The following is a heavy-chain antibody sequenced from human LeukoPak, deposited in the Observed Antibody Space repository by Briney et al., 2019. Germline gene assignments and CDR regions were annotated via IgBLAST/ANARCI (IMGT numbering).Heavy chain of an antibody. CDR1: GFTFGSYS. CDR2: IDSSSTTI. J-gene: IGHJ4*02. D-gene: IGHD5-12*01. V-gene: IGHV3-48*01. Sequence: GGSLRLSCAASGFTFGSYSMNWVRQAPGKGLEWVSYIDSSSTTIYYADSVKGRFTISRDNAKNSLYLQMNSLRAEDTAVYYCARRYSGYDWGQGTLVTVSS. CDR3: ARRYSGYD.